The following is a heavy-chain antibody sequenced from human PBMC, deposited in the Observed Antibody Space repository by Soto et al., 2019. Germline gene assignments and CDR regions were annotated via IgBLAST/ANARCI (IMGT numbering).Heavy chain of an antibody. D-gene: IGHD5-18*01. Sequence: ASVKVSCKASGYTFTGYYMHWVRQAPGQGLEWMGWINPNSGGTNYAQKFQDRVTMTRDTSISITYMELIRLSSVTAADTAVYYCAREGGFGYSYGLDYWGQGTLVTVSS. CDR3: AREGGFGYSYGLDY. CDR2: INPNSGGT. V-gene: IGHV1-2*02. J-gene: IGHJ4*02. CDR1: GYTFTGYY.